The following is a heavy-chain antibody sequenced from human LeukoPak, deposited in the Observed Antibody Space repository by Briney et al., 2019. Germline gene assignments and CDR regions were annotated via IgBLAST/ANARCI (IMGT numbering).Heavy chain of an antibody. D-gene: IGHD6-19*01. J-gene: IGHJ6*03. CDR2: ISSSSSYI. Sequence: GGSLRLSCAASGFTFSSYSMNWVRQAPGKGLEWVSSISSSSSYIYYADSVKGRFTISRDNSKNTLYLQMNSLRAEDTAVYYCAKDLYSSGWRADYYYMDVWGKGTTVTVSS. CDR3: AKDLYSSGWRADYYYMDV. CDR1: GFTFSSYS. V-gene: IGHV3-21*04.